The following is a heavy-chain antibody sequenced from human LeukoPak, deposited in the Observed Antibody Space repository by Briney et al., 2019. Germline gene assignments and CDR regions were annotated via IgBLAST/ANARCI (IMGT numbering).Heavy chain of an antibody. CDR1: GFTFSSYW. CDR2: IKQDGSEK. J-gene: IGHJ6*02. D-gene: IGHD2-2*01. V-gene: IGHV3-7*03. CDR3: AKDIKIVVSSGMDV. Sequence: GGSLRLSCAASGFTFSSYWMSWVRQAPGKGLEWVANIKQDGSEKYYVDSVKGRFTISRDNAKNSLYLQMNSLRAEDTALYYCAKDIKIVVSSGMDVWGQGTTVTVSS.